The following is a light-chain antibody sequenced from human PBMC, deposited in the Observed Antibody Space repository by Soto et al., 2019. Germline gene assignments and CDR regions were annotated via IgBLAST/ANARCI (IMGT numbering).Light chain of an antibody. J-gene: IGKJ2*01. Sequence: DIVMTQSPDSLAVSLGERATINCKSSQSVLYNSNTKNYLAWYQQRPGQPPKLLIYWASTRESGVPDRFSGSGSGTDFTLTITSLQAEDVAVYYCQQYESTPPTFGQGTKLEI. CDR2: WAS. CDR1: QSVLYNSNTKNY. V-gene: IGKV4-1*01. CDR3: QQYESTPPT.